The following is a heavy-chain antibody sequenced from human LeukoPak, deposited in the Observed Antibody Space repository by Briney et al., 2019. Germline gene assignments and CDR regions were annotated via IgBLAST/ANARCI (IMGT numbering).Heavy chain of an antibody. J-gene: IGHJ3*02. V-gene: IGHV1-18*01. Sequence: ASVKVSCKASGYTFTSYGISWVRQAPGQGLEWMGWISAYNGNTNYAQKLQGRVTMTTDTSTSTAYMELRSLRSDDTAVYYCARDSSVKLELPNAFDIWGQGTMVTVSS. D-gene: IGHD1-7*01. CDR1: GYTFTSYG. CDR3: ARDSSVKLELPNAFDI. CDR2: ISAYNGNT.